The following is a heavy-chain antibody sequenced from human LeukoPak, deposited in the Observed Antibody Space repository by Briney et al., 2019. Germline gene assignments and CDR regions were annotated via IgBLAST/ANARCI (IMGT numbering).Heavy chain of an antibody. Sequence: GSLRLSCAASGFTFSNAWMSWVRQAPGKGLEWVGRIKSKTDGGTTDHAAPVKGRFTISRDDSKNTLYLQMNSLKTEDTAVYYCTTGFVVVPAAIFGGQGTLVTVSS. D-gene: IGHD2-2*02. CDR3: TTGFVVVPAAIF. CDR1: GFTFSNAW. J-gene: IGHJ4*02. CDR2: IKSKTDGGTT. V-gene: IGHV3-15*01.